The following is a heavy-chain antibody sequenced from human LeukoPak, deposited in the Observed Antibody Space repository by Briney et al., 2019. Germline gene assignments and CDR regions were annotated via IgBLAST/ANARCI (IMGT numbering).Heavy chain of an antibody. CDR1: GFTFRTYA. D-gene: IGHD3-10*01. V-gene: IGHV3-30-3*01. J-gene: IGHJ4*02. CDR3: AKDRFGSYYSLY. CDR2: ISYDGSNE. Sequence: GGSLRLSCAASGFTFRTYAMHWVRQAPGKGLEWVAVISYDGSNEDYTDSVKGRFIISRDDSKNTVSLQMNSLRVDDTAVYYCAKDRFGSYYSLYWGQGTLVTVSS.